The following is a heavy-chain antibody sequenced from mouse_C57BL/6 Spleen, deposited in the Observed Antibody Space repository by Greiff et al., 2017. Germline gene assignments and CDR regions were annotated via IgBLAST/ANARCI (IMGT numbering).Heavy chain of an antibody. Sequence: EVKLVESGGGLVKPGGSLKLSCAASGFTFSDYGMHWVRQAPEKGLEWVAYISSGSSTIYYADTVKGRFTISRDNAKNTLFLQMTSLRSEDTAMYYCARDDYCGYAMDYWGQGTSVTVSS. CDR2: ISSGSSTI. V-gene: IGHV5-17*01. J-gene: IGHJ4*01. CDR1: GFTFSDYG. D-gene: IGHD2-4*01. CDR3: ARDDYCGYAMDY.